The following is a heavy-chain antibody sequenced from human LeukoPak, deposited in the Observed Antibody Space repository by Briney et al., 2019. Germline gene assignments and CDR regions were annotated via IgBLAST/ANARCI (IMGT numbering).Heavy chain of an antibody. J-gene: IGHJ5*02. CDR3: ARVEGDCTPNRFDP. CDR1: GFTFSSNY. V-gene: IGHV3-53*01. D-gene: IGHD2-21*02. Sequence: GGSLRLSCAASGFTFSSNYMSWVRQAPGKGLEWVSVAYSGGITYYLDSVKGRFTVSRDNAKNTLYLQMDSLRAEDTAIYYCARVEGDCTPNRFDPWGQGTRVTVSS. CDR2: AYSGGIT.